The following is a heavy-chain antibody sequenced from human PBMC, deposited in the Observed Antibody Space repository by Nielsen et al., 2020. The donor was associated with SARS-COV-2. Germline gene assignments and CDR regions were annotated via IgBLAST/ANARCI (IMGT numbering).Heavy chain of an antibody. V-gene: IGHV3-7*01. D-gene: IGHD5-12*01. CDR3: ARDSYIVPTNYYFDY. CDR1: GFSFRDYG. J-gene: IGHJ4*02. CDR2: IKHDGSEQ. Sequence: GESLKISCAASGFSFRDYGMAWVRQAPGKGLEWLANIKHDGSEQYYVDSVKGRFTMSRDNAKNLLYLQMNSLRDDDTAVYYCARDSYIVPTNYYFDYWGQGALVTVSS.